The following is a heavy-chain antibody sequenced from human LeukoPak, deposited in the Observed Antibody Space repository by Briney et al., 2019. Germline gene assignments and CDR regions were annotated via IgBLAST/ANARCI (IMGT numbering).Heavy chain of an antibody. J-gene: IGHJ4*02. Sequence: SQTLSLTCTVSGDSISGRAYYWSWIRQPAGKGLEWIGRIHSSGTHSYNPALKRRVSISVKTSKNQFSLKLSSLTAADTAVYFCSRERGFWSGYFRPRYFDYWGQGTLVTV. CDR2: IHSSGTH. CDR1: GDSISGRAYY. CDR3: SRERGFWSGYFRPRYFDY. V-gene: IGHV4-61*02. D-gene: IGHD3-3*01.